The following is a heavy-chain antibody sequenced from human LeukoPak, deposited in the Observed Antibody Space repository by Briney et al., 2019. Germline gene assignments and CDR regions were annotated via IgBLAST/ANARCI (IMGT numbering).Heavy chain of an antibody. Sequence: PSETLSLTCTVSGGSIISSSYYWGWIRQPPGKGLECVGRIYYSGCTYYNPSLKSRVTISVDTSKNQFSLKLSSVTAADTAVYYCARVGASYDILTGYYLSYFDYWGQGTLVTGSS. J-gene: IGHJ4*02. D-gene: IGHD3-9*01. CDR3: ARVGASYDILTGYYLSYFDY. V-gene: IGHV4-39*07. CDR1: GGSIISSSYY. CDR2: IYYSGCT.